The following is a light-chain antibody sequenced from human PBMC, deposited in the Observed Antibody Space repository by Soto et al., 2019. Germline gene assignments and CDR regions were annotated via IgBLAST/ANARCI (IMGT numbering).Light chain of an antibody. Sequence: EIVMTQSPAALSVSPGERATLSCRASQSVSSNLAWYQQKPGQAPRLLIYGASTRATGIPARFSGSGSGTEFTLTISRLEPEDFAYYYCQQYKSYSITFGQGTRLEIK. CDR2: GAS. CDR1: QSVSSN. CDR3: QQYKSYSIT. J-gene: IGKJ5*01. V-gene: IGKV3-15*01.